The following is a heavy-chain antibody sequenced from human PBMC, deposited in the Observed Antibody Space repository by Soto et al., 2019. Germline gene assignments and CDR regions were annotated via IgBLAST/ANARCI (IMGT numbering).Heavy chain of an antibody. CDR1: VYTFTSYD. J-gene: IGHJ5*02. CDR3: ARRRGYCSGGSCHSSNWFDP. D-gene: IGHD2-15*01. Sequence: QVQLVQSGAEVKKPGASVKVSCKASVYTFTSYDINWVRQATGQGLEWMGWMNPNSGNTGYAQKFQGRVTMTRNTSISTAYMELSSLRSEDTAVYYCARRRGYCSGGSCHSSNWFDPWGQGTLVTVSS. V-gene: IGHV1-8*01. CDR2: MNPNSGNT.